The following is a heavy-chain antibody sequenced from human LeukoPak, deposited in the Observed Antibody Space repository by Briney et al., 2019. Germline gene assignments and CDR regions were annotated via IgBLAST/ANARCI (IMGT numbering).Heavy chain of an antibody. J-gene: IGHJ4*02. CDR1: GFSFSNYS. Sequence: GGSLRLSCVATGFSFSNYSMHWVRQAPGKELEWVSYISRTGNIVYYADSVKGRFTISRDNAKDPLFLQMDSLRDEDTAVYYCANLTHWGQGILVTVSS. D-gene: IGHD2-21*02. V-gene: IGHV3-48*02. CDR2: ISRTGNIV. CDR3: ANLTH.